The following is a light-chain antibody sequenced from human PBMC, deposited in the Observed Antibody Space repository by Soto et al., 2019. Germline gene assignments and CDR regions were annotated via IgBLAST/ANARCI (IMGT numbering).Light chain of an antibody. V-gene: IGKV3-20*01. Sequence: DIVLTQSPGTLSLSPGERATLSCRASQTVSSAYLAWYKQKPGQAPRLLIYGASSRATGIPDRFSGSGSGTDFTLTINRLEPEDSAVYYCQQYGSSPLYSFGQGTKVDSK. CDR2: GAS. CDR1: QTVSSAY. CDR3: QQYGSSPLYS. J-gene: IGKJ2*01.